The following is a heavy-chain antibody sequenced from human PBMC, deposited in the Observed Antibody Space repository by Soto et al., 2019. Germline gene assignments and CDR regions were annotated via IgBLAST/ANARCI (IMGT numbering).Heavy chain of an antibody. CDR2: TSYRSKWYN. CDR1: GDSVSSNSAA. Sequence: SQTLSLTCDISGDSVSSNSAAWNWIRQSQSRGLEWLGRTSYRSKWYNDYAVSVKSRITINPDTSKNQYSLQLNSVTPEDTALYSCESSERSVFGFDYWGQGTLVTVSS. D-gene: IGHD3-3*01. J-gene: IGHJ4*02. V-gene: IGHV6-1*01. CDR3: ESSERSVFGFDY.